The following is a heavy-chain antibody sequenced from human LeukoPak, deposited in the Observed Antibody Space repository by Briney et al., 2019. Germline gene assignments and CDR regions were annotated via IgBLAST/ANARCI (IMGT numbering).Heavy chain of an antibody. V-gene: IGHV4-39*01. D-gene: IGHD4-17*01. CDR3: ARLPTVTFFDY. CDR1: GGSMSSSSYY. J-gene: IGHJ4*02. CDR2: IYYSGST. Sequence: PSETLSLTCTVSGGSMSSSSYYWGWIRQPPGKGLEWIGSIYYSGSTYYDPSLKSRVTISVDTSKNQFSLKLSSVTAADTAVYYCARLPTVTFFDYWGQGTLVTVSS.